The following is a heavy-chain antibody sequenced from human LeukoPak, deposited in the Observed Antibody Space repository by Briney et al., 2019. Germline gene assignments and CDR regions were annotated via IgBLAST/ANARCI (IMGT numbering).Heavy chain of an antibody. D-gene: IGHD5-18*01. Sequence: PGGSLRLSCAASGFTFSSYVMSWVRQAPGKGLEWVSAISGSGGSTYYADSVKGRFTISRDNSKNTLYLQMNSLRAEDTAVYYCARMLGGIQLRIFDPWGQGTLVTVSS. J-gene: IGHJ5*02. V-gene: IGHV3-23*01. CDR1: GFTFSSYV. CDR2: ISGSGGST. CDR3: ARMLGGIQLRIFDP.